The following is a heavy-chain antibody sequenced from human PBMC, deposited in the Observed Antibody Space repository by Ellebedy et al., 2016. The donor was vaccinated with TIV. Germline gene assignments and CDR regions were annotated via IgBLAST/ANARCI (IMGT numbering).Heavy chain of an antibody. CDR3: AGMRGAGLDV. J-gene: IGHJ6*02. D-gene: IGHD3-16*01. V-gene: IGHV4-31*03. CDR1: GGSISSSGYY. CDR2: KYYSGSE. Sequence: SETLSLXXTVSGGSISSSGYYWTWIRQHPGMGLEWIGYKYYSGSEYYNSALKSRVAISVDASKNQVSLKLTFVTAADTAVYYCAGMRGAGLDVWGQGTTVTVSS.